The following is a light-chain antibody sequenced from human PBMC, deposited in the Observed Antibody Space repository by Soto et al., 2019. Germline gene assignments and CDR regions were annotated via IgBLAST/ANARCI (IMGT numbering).Light chain of an antibody. Sequence: QSVLTQPPSVSAAPGQKVTISCSGSSSNIGGNSVSWYQQLPGTAPKLLIYDDNKRPSGIPDRFSGSKSGTSATLGITGFQTGDEADYYCGAWDNSLSVVVFGGGTQLTVL. CDR1: SSNIGGNS. V-gene: IGLV1-51*01. CDR2: DDN. J-gene: IGLJ2*01. CDR3: GAWDNSLSVVV.